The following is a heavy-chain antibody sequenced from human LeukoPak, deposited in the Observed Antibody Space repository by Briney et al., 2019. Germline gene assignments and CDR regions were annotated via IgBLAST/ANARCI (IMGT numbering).Heavy chain of an antibody. V-gene: IGHV4-61*02. CDR3: ARSFMVRGVIDWFDP. CDR1: GGSISSGSYY. CDR2: IYTSGST. D-gene: IGHD3-10*01. J-gene: IGHJ5*02. Sequence: PSETLSLTCTVFGGSISSGSYYWSWIRQPAGKGLEWIGRIYTSGSTNYNPSLKSRVTISVDTSKNQFSLKLSSVTAADTAVYYCARSFMVRGVIDWFDPWGQGTLVTVSS.